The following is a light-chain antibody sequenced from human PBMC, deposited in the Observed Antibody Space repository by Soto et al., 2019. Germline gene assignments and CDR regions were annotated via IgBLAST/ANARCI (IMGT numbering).Light chain of an antibody. CDR1: SSDVGTYNY. CDR3: SSYTSSSTYV. V-gene: IGLV2-14*01. J-gene: IGLJ1*01. CDR2: EVS. Sequence: QSALTQPASVSGSPGQSITISCTGTSSDVGTYNYVSWYQLHPDKAPKLMVYEVSNQPSGVSNRFSGSKSGNTASLTISGLQAEDEADYHCSSYTSSSTYVFGTGTKVTVL.